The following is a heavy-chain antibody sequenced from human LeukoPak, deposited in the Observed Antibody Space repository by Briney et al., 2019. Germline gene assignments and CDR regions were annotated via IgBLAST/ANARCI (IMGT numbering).Heavy chain of an antibody. J-gene: IGHJ5*02. V-gene: IGHV3-48*03. D-gene: IGHD4-17*01. CDR1: GFTFSSYE. CDR3: ARSADYGDYDWFDP. Sequence: PGGSLRLSCAASGFTFSSYEMNWVRQAPGKGLEWVSYISRSGSTIYYADSMKGRFTMSRDNAKNSPYLQMNSLRAEDTAVYYCARSADYGDYDWFDPWGQGTLVTVSS. CDR2: ISRSGSTI.